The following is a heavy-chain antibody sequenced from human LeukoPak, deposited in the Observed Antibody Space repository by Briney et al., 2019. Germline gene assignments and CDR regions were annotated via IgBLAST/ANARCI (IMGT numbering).Heavy chain of an antibody. CDR2: MNPNSGNT. CDR3: AKERGGRGYYFPDY. D-gene: IGHD3-22*01. CDR1: GYTFTSYD. J-gene: IGHJ4*02. Sequence: GASVKVSCKASGYTFTSYDINWVRQATGQGPEWMGWMNPNSGNTGYAQKFQGRITMTRDTSISTAYMELSSLRSEDTAVYYCAKERGGRGYYFPDYWGQGPLVTVSS. V-gene: IGHV1-8*01.